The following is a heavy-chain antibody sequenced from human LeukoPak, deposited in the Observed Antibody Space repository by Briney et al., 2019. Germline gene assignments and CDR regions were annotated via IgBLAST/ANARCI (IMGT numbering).Heavy chain of an antibody. CDR3: ARDPYDSSGYSRHYFDF. CDR1: GFTFSSYA. V-gene: IGHV3-23*01. Sequence: GGSLRLSCAASGFTFSSYAMSWVRQAPGKGLEWVSAISGSGGSTYYADSVKGRFTISRDNSKNTLYLQMTSLRAEDTAVYYCARDPYDSSGYSRHYFDFWGQGTLVTVSS. J-gene: IGHJ4*02. D-gene: IGHD3-22*01. CDR2: ISGSGGST.